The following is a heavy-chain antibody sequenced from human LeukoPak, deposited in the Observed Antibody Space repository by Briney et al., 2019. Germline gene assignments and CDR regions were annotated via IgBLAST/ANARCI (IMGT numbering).Heavy chain of an antibody. Sequence: GSLRLSCAASGFSFSTYWMSWVRQAPGKGLEWVANIKQDGSEKYYVDSVKGRFTISRDNAKNSLFLQMNSLRAEDTALYYCSGGNSFDYWGQGTLVTVSS. J-gene: IGHJ4*02. CDR1: GFSFSTYW. CDR3: SGGNSFDY. V-gene: IGHV3-7*05. D-gene: IGHD4-23*01. CDR2: IKQDGSEK.